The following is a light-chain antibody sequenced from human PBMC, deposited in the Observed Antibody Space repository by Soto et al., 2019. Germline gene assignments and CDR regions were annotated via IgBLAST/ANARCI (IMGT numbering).Light chain of an antibody. J-gene: IGKJ5*01. CDR3: QQYGRG. V-gene: IGKV3-20*01. CDR1: QSVSSSY. CDR2: GAS. Sequence: EIVLTQSPDTLSLSPGERATLSCRASQSVSSSYLAWYQQKPGQAPRLLIYGASSRATGIPDRFSGSGSGTDFTLTISRLEPEDFAVYYCQQYGRGFGQGTRLEIK.